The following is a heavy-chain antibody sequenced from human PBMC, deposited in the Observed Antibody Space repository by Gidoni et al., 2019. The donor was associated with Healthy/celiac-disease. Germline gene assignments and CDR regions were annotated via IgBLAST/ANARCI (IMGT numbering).Heavy chain of an antibody. J-gene: IGHJ4*02. CDR3: AVAFGELLSSFDY. Sequence: QLQLQESRPGLVKPSETLSLTCTVSGGSISSSSYYWGWIRQPPGKGLEWIGSISYSGITYYNPSLKSRFTISVDTSKSQFSLKLSSVTAAYTAVYYCAVAFGELLSSFDYWGQGTLVTVSS. D-gene: IGHD3-10*01. CDR2: ISYSGIT. CDR1: GGSISSSSYY. V-gene: IGHV4-39*07.